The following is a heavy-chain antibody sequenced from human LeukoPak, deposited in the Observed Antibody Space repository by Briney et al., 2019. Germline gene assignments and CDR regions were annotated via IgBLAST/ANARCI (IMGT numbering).Heavy chain of an antibody. J-gene: IGHJ6*03. D-gene: IGHD3-22*01. Sequence: SETLSLTCTVSGGSISSYYWSWIRQPPGKGLEWIGYIYYSGSTNYNPSLKSRVTISVDTSKNQFSLKLSSVTAADTAVYYCARTKDDSSGYHLGDYYYYCMDVWGKGTTVTVSS. CDR1: GGSISSYY. CDR2: IYYSGST. CDR3: ARTKDDSSGYHLGDYYYYCMDV. V-gene: IGHV4-59*08.